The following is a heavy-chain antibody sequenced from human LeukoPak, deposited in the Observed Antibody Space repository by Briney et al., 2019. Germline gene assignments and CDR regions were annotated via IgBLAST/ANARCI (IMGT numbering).Heavy chain of an antibody. CDR3: ARRIEVGSGSYYKSHDAFDI. J-gene: IGHJ3*02. D-gene: IGHD3-10*01. Sequence: SQTLSLTCTVSGGSISSGSYYWSWIRQPAGKGLEWIGRIYISGSTNYNPSLKSRVTISVDTSKNQFSLKLSSVTAADTAVYYCARRIEVGSGSYYKSHDAFDIWGQGTMVTVSS. V-gene: IGHV4-61*02. CDR1: GGSISSGSYY. CDR2: IYISGST.